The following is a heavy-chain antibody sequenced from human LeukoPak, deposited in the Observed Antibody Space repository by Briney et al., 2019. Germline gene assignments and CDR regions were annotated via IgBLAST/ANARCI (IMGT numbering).Heavy chain of an antibody. CDR1: GGSFSGYY. CDR3: ARERYCSSTSCYTFLASGFDP. V-gene: IGHV4-34*01. J-gene: IGHJ5*02. D-gene: IGHD2-2*02. CDR2: INHSGST. Sequence: PSETLSLTCAVYGGSFSGYYWSWIRQPPGKGLEWIGEINHSGSTNYNPSLRSRVTISVDTSKNQFSLKLSSVTAADTAVYYCARERYCSSTSCYTFLASGFDPWGQGTLVTVSS.